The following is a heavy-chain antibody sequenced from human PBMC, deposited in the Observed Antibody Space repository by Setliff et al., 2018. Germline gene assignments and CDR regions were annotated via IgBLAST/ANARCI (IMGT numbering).Heavy chain of an antibody. V-gene: IGHV4-61*02. CDR2: IYSIGSA. CDR1: GGSITSGNNY. CDR3: AREPSPSDALDI. J-gene: IGHJ3*02. Sequence: SETLSLTCTVSGGSITSGNNYWSWIRQPAGKRLEWIGRIYSIGSATYNPSLKGRVTISLDRSEDEFSLNLTSVTAADTAVYFCAREPSPSDALDIWGQGTMVTVSS.